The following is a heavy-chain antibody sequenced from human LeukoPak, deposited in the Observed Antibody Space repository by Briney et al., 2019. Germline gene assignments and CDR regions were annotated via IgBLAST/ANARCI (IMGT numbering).Heavy chain of an antibody. V-gene: IGHV4-59*01. CDR1: GDSISGYY. CDR3: ASRDRWDFWSGYYPQNYYGMDV. CDR2: IYYSGST. J-gene: IGHJ6*02. D-gene: IGHD3-3*01. Sequence: SETLSLTCTVSGDSISGYYWSWLRQPPGKGLEWIGYIYYSGSTNYNPSLKSRVTISVDTSQNQFSLKLRSVTAADTAVYYCASRDRWDFWSGYYPQNYYGMDVWGQGTTVTVSS.